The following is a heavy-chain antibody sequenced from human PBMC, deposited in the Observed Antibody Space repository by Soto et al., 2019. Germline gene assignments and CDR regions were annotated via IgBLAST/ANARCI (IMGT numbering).Heavy chain of an antibody. J-gene: IGHJ4*02. CDR2: ISASGDKT. CDR1: GFTFGSYA. Sequence: GGSLRLSCAASGFTFGSYAMNWVRQAPGKGLEWVSGISASGDKTYYTDFADSVKGRFTISRDNSKNTLYLQMTSLRADDTALYYCARDRARANFDYWGQGTLVTVSS. V-gene: IGHV3-23*01. CDR3: ARDRARANFDY.